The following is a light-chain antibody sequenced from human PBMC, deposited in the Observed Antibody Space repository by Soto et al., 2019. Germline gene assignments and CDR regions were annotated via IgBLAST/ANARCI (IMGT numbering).Light chain of an antibody. Sequence: EIVLTQSPGTLSLSPGERATLSCRAGQTVSSNYLAWYQQKPGQAPRLLIHGASNRATGIPDRFSGSGSGTDFTLNISRREPEDSAVYYCQQFGSPWTFGQGTRLEI. V-gene: IGKV3-20*01. CDR1: QTVSSNY. J-gene: IGKJ2*02. CDR3: QQFGSPWT. CDR2: GAS.